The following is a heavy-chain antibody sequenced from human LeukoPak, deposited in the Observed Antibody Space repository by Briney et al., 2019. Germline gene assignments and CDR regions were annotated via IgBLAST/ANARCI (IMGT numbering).Heavy chain of an antibody. CDR1: GFTFSDYG. CDR2: IWYDGNNK. Sequence: GGSLRLSCAASGFTFSDYGMHWVRQAPGKGLEWVAVIWYDGNNKYYADSVKGRFTISRDNSKNTLNLQMNSLRAEDTAVYSCARGQQPYYYYGMDVWGQGTTVTVSS. V-gene: IGHV3-33*01. CDR3: ARGQQPYYYYGMDV. D-gene: IGHD6-13*01. J-gene: IGHJ6*02.